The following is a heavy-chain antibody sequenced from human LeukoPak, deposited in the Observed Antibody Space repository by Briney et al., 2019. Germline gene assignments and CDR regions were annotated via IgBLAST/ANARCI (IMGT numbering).Heavy chain of an antibody. CDR3: AKDLSSTYDFWSGPGAFDI. J-gene: IGHJ3*02. D-gene: IGHD3-3*01. CDR2: ISGSGGST. CDR1: GFAFSSYA. Sequence: GGSLRLSCAASGFAFSSYAMSWVRQAPGKGLEWVSAISGSGGSTYYADSVKGRFTISRDNSKNTLYLQMNSLRAEDTAVYYCAKDLSSTYDFWSGPGAFDIWGQGTMVTVSS. V-gene: IGHV3-23*01.